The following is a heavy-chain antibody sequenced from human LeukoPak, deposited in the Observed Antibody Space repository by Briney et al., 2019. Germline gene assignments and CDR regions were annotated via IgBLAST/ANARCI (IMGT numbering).Heavy chain of an antibody. Sequence: ASVKVSCKASGGTFSSYAISWVRQAPGQGLEWMGGIIPIFGTANYAQKFQGRVTITTDESTSTAYMELSSLRSEDTAVYYCARVVVPAAINWFDPWGQGTLVTDSS. CDR3: ARVVVPAAINWFDP. CDR1: GGTFSSYA. V-gene: IGHV1-69*05. CDR2: IIPIFGTA. J-gene: IGHJ5*02. D-gene: IGHD2-2*01.